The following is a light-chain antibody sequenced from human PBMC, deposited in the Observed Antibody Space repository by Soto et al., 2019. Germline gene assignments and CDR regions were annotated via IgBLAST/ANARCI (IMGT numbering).Light chain of an antibody. CDR3: QQYQNLWT. CDR1: QTIYSN. Sequence: IMMTQSPATLSVSLGERATLSCRAGQTIYSNVAWYQQRPGQAPRLLIYRASTRATGVPARFSGSGSGTEFTHTISSLQSEDFAIYYCQQYQNLWTFGQGTKVEIK. J-gene: IGKJ1*01. CDR2: RAS. V-gene: IGKV3-15*01.